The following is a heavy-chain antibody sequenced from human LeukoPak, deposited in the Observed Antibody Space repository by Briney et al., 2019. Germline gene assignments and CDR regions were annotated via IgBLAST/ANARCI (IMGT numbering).Heavy chain of an antibody. D-gene: IGHD3-22*01. CDR3: ARQFTYYYDSSGYWGYYSYGMDV. J-gene: IGHJ6*02. V-gene: IGHV3-74*01. CDR2: INTVGSAT. CDR1: GFTFSSYG. Sequence: GGSLRLSRAASGFTFSSYGMHWVRQAPGKGLVWVSRINTVGSATVYADSVKGRFTISRDNSKNTLYLQMTSLRAEDTAVYYCARQFTYYYDSSGYWGYYSYGMDVWGQGTTVTVSS.